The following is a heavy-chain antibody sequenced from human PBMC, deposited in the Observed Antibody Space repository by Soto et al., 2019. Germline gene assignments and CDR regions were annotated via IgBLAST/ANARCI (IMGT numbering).Heavy chain of an antibody. CDR2: IYHSGNT. CDR1: GDSIGSSTNY. Sequence: QLQLQESGPGLVKPSETLSLTCSVSGDSIGSSTNYWGWIRQPPGKGLEWIGTIYHSGNTYYNPTLKSRVDISVDMSKNQFSLRLNSVTAADTAVYYCARHEWLQLWLVTEYWGQGALVTVSS. J-gene: IGHJ4*02. D-gene: IGHD5-18*01. CDR3: ARHEWLQLWLVTEY. V-gene: IGHV4-39*01.